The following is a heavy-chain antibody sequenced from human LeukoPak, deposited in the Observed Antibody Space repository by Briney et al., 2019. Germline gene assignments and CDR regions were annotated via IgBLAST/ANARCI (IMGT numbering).Heavy chain of an antibody. Sequence: ASVKVSCKASGYTFTSYYMHWVRQAPGQGLEWMGIINPSGGSTSYAQKFQGRVTMTRDTSTSTVYMELSSLRSEDTAVYYCDLIVLRFGELVGDYFLWRDYWGQGTLVTVSS. CDR2: INPSGGST. CDR1: GYTFTSYY. V-gene: IGHV1-46*01. CDR3: DLIVLRFGELVGDYFLWRDY. J-gene: IGHJ4*02. D-gene: IGHD3-10*01.